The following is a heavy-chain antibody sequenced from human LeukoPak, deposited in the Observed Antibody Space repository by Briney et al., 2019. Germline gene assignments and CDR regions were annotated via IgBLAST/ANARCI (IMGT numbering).Heavy chain of an antibody. CDR2: ISGSAGGT. Sequence: GGSLRLSCAASGFTFSNYAMSWVRQAPGKGLEWVSGISGSAGGTYYADSVKGRFTISRDNSQNTLYLQMNSLRAEDTAVYYCAKGLRRDAFDIWGQGTKVTVSS. CDR1: GFTFSNYA. CDR3: AKGLRRDAFDI. J-gene: IGHJ3*02. V-gene: IGHV3-23*01.